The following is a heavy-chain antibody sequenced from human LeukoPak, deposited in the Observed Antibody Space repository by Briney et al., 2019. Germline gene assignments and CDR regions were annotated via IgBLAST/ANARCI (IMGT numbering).Heavy chain of an antibody. Sequence: GGSLRLSCAASGFTFSSYAMSWVRQAPGKGLEWVSAISGSGDSIYYADSVKGRFTISRDNSKNTLCLQMNSLRAEDTAVYYCAKSKESYYYGMDVWGQGTTVTVSS. CDR1: GFTFSSYA. CDR2: ISGSGDSI. J-gene: IGHJ6*02. V-gene: IGHV3-23*01. CDR3: AKSKESYYYGMDV.